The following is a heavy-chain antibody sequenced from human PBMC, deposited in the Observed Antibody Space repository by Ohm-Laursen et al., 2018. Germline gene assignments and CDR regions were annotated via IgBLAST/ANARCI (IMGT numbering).Heavy chain of an antibody. CDR2: ISRDGSTK. CDR1: GFTFSDCG. J-gene: IGHJ4*02. D-gene: IGHD3-10*01. CDR3: AKENPSYFYDY. Sequence: SLRLSCSASGFTFSDCGMYWVRQTPGKGLEWVAIISRDGSTKYYGDSVKGRFTISRDDSKNTLFLQMSALRAEDTALYYCAKENPSYFYDYWGQGTLVTVSS. V-gene: IGHV3-30*18.